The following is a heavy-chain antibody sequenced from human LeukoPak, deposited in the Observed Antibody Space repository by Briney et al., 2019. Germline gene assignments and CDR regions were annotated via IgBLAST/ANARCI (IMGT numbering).Heavy chain of an antibody. CDR1: GGSISSYY. V-gene: IGHV4-59*01. D-gene: IGHD6-13*01. Sequence: SETLSLTCTVSGGSISSYYWSWIRQPPGKGLEWIGYIYYSGSPNYNPSLKSRVTISVDTSKNQFSLKLSSVTAADTAVYYCAREGSSISWDYWGQGTLVTVSS. CDR2: IYYSGSP. CDR3: AREGSSISWDY. J-gene: IGHJ4*02.